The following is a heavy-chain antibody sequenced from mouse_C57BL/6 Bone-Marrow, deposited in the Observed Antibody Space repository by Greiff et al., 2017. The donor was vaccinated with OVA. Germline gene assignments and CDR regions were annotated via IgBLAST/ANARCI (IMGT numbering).Heavy chain of an antibody. CDR2: ISNLAYSI. J-gene: IGHJ1*03. CDR3: ARRALSNYVYWYFDV. V-gene: IGHV5-15*01. D-gene: IGHD2-5*01. Sequence: EVKLVESGGGLVQPGGSLKLSCAASGFTFSDYGMAWVRQAPRKGPEWVAFISNLAYSIYYADTVTGLFTISRENAKNTLYLEMSSLRSEDTAMYYCARRALSNYVYWYFDVWGTGTTVTVSS. CDR1: GFTFSDYG.